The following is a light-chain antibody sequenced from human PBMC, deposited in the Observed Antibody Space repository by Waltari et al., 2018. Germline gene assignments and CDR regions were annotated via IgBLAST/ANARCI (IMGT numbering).Light chain of an antibody. CDR2: AAS. Sequence: IELTQSPGTLSVSPGERATLSCRASQSVSRSRLAWYVHKACQARRLRIHAASVRATGIPDRFSGSGSRTDFSLTIIRVEPEDSAVYYCQQFSSSVMYTFGQGPKVEI. CDR1: QSVSRSR. CDR3: QQFSSSVMYT. J-gene: IGKJ2*01. V-gene: IGKV3-20*01.